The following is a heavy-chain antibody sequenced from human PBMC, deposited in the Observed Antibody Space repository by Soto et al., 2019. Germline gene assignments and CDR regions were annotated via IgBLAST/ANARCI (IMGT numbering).Heavy chain of an antibody. J-gene: IGHJ4*02. V-gene: IGHV1-18*04. CDR2: ISAYNGNT. CDR3: ARDRYRVMATIKDPHDY. D-gene: IGHD5-12*01. CDR1: GYTFTSYG. Sequence: ASVKVPCKASGYTFTSYGISWVRQAPGQGLEWMGWISAYNGNTNYAQKLQGRVTMTTDTSTSTAYMELRSLRSDDTAVYYCARDRYRVMATIKDPHDYWGQGTLVTVSS.